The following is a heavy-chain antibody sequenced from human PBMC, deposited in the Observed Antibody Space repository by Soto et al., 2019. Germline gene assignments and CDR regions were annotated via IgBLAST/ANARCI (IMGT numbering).Heavy chain of an antibody. Sequence: PSETLSLTCAVYGGSFSGYYWSWIRQPPGKGLEWIGEINHSGSTNYNPSLKSRVTISVDTSKNQFSLKLSSVTAADTAVYYCASRWVDKYGWFDPWGQGTLVTVSS. CDR2: INHSGST. J-gene: IGHJ5*02. CDR3: ASRWVDKYGWFDP. CDR1: GGSFSGYY. D-gene: IGHD2-15*01. V-gene: IGHV4-34*01.